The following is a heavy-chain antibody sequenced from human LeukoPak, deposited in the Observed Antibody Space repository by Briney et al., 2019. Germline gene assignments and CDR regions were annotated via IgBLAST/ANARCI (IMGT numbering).Heavy chain of an antibody. CDR3: ARDAGSGSYYIEY. D-gene: IGHD3-10*01. CDR1: GFTFSCCS. Sequence: GGSLRLSCAASGFTFSCCSMSWVRQAPGKGLAWVSSISTSSTYIYYADSVKGRFTISRDNAKNSLYLQMNSLRAEDTAVYYCARDAGSGSYYIEYWGQGTLVTVSS. V-gene: IGHV3-21*01. J-gene: IGHJ4*02. CDR2: ISTSSTYI.